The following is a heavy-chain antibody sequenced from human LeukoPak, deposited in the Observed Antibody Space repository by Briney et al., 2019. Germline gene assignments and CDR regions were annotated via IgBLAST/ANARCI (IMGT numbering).Heavy chain of an antibody. V-gene: IGHV4-30-2*01. D-gene: IGHD6-19*01. Sequence: SETLSLTCAVSGGSISSGGYSWSWIRQPPGKGLEWIGYIYHSGSTYYNPSLKSRVTISVDRSKNQFSLKLSSVTAADTAVYYCARVGRYSSGWYGMDWGQGTLVTVSS. CDR3: ARVGRYSSGWYGMD. CDR2: IYHSGST. J-gene: IGHJ4*02. CDR1: GGSISSGGYS.